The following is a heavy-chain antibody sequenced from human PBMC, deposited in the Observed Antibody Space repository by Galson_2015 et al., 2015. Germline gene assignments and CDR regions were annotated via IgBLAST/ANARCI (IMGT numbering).Heavy chain of an antibody. D-gene: IGHD1-14*01. J-gene: IGHJ4*02. CDR3: ARDANRGGEFDY. Sequence: SLRLSCAASGFTLRYYWMVWVRQSPEKGLQWVAPIKYDGSPTIYVDSVKGRFTISRDNAENSLDLQMNGLRADDTDVYYCARDANRGGEFDYWGQGALVTVSS. CDR2: IKYDGSPT. V-gene: IGHV3-7*03. CDR1: GFTLRYYW.